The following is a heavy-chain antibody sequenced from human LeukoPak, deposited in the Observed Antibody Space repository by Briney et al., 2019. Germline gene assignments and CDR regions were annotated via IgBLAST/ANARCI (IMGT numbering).Heavy chain of an antibody. V-gene: IGHV3-23*01. CDR3: AKGDQWELLRSLFDY. CDR2: ISGSGGNT. J-gene: IGHJ4*02. Sequence: GGSLRLSCAASGVTFSSYAMSWVRQAPGKGPEWVSAISGSGGNTYYADSVKGRFTISRDNSKNTLYLQMNSLRAEDTAVYYCAKGDQWELLRSLFDYWGQGTLVTVSS. CDR1: GVTFSSYA. D-gene: IGHD1-26*01.